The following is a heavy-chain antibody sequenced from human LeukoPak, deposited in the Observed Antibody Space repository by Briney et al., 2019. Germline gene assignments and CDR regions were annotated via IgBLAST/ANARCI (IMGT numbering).Heavy chain of an antibody. V-gene: IGHV1-69*04. CDR3: ARVSSGYMYYFDY. CDR1: GGTFSSYA. Sequence: ASVTVSCTASGGTFSSYAISWVRQAPGQGLEWMGRIIPILGIANYAQKFQGRVTITADKSTSTAYMELSSLRSEDTAVYYCARVSSGYMYYFDYWGQGTLVTVSS. D-gene: IGHD3-22*01. CDR2: IIPILGIA. J-gene: IGHJ4*02.